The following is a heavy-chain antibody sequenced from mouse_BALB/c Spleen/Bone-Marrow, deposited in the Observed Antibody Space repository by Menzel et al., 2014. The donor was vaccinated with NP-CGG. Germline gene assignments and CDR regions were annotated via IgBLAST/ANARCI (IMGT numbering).Heavy chain of an antibody. D-gene: IGHD2-13*01. J-gene: IGHJ2*01. CDR3: AREGGAYAGVYY. CDR2: ISSGSSTF. Sequence: VESGGGLVQPGGSRELSCAASGFTFSSFGMHWVRQAPEKGLEWVAYISSGSSTFYYADKVKGRFTVSRDNPKITLFLQMTGLRSEDTAMYYCAREGGAYAGVYYRGQGPPRTASS. V-gene: IGHV5-17*02. CDR1: GFTFSSFG.